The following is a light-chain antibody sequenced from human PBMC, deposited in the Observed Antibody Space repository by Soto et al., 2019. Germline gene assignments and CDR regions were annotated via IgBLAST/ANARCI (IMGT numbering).Light chain of an antibody. CDR3: CSYAGSVV. V-gene: IGLV2-23*01. CDR1: SSHVGSYNH. J-gene: IGLJ2*01. Sequence: SALTQPASASESPGQLITISCTVTSSHVGSYNHLSLYQYHLGKAPKLMIYEGSTRPSGVYNRFSGSKSGNTDSLTISGLQAYDEADYYCCSYAGSVVFGGGTTLTVL. CDR2: EGS.